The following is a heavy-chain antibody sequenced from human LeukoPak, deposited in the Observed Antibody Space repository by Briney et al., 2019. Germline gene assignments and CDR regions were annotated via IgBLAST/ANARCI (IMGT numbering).Heavy chain of an antibody. D-gene: IGHD2-15*01. CDR1: GFTFSSYA. CDR2: ISSNGGST. V-gene: IGHV3-64*01. CDR3: ARDRSRSYFDY. Sequence: GGSLRLSCAASGFTFSSYAMHWVRQAPGKGLEYVSAISSNGGSTYYANSVKGRFTVSRDNSKNTLYLQMGSLRAEDMAVYYCARDRSRSYFDYWGQGTLVTVSS. J-gene: IGHJ4*02.